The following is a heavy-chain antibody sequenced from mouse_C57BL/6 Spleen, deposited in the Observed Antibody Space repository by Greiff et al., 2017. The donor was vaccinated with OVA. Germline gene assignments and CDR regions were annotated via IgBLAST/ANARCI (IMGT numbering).Heavy chain of an antibody. D-gene: IGHD1-1*01. J-gene: IGHJ2*01. V-gene: IGHV1-69*01. CDR2: IDPSDSYT. CDR3: ARGVVAWYFDY. CDR1: GYTFTSYW. Sequence: VQLQQPGAELVMPGASVKLSCKASGYTFTSYWMHWVKQRPGQGLEWIGEIDPSDSYTNYNQKFKGKSTLTVDKSSSTAYMQLSSLTSEDSAVYYCARGVVAWYFDYWGQGTTLTVSS.